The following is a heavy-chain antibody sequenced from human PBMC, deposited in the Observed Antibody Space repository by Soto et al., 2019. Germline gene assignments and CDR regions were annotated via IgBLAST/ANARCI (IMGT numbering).Heavy chain of an antibody. D-gene: IGHD3-22*01. Sequence: ASVKVSCKAFGYTFTSYGISWVRPAPGQGLEWMGWISAYNGNTNYAQKLQGRVTMTTDTSTSTAYMELRSLRSDDTAVYYCARVDKRRYYYGSSGYPDAFDIWGQGTMVTVSS. CDR2: ISAYNGNT. V-gene: IGHV1-18*01. CDR3: ARVDKRRYYYGSSGYPDAFDI. J-gene: IGHJ3*02. CDR1: GYTFTSYG.